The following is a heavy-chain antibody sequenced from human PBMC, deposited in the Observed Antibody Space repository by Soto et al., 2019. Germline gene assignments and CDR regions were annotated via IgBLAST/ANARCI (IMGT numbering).Heavy chain of an antibody. D-gene: IGHD5-12*01. CDR1: GFTFSSYA. J-gene: IGHJ3*02. V-gene: IGHV3-23*01. CDR2: ISGSGGST. CDR3: AKWTRLRFVPDAFDI. Sequence: GGSLRLSCAASGFTFSSYAMSWVRQAPGKGLEWVSAISGSGGSTYYADSVKGRFTISRDNSKNTLYLQMNSPRAEDTAVYYCAKWTRLRFVPDAFDIWGQGTMVTVSS.